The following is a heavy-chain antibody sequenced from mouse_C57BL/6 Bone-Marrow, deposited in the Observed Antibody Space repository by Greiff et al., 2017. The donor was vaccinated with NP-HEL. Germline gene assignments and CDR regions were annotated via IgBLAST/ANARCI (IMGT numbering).Heavy chain of an antibody. J-gene: IGHJ1*03. CDR1: GYSFTDYN. Sequence: EVKVVESGPELVKPGASVKISCKASGYSFTDYNMNWVKQSNGKSLEWIGVINPNYGTTSYNQKFKGKATLTVDQSSSTAYMQLNSLTSEDSAVYYCARSPITTVVARYFDVWGTGTTVTVSS. CDR3: ARSPITTVVARYFDV. V-gene: IGHV1-39*01. CDR2: INPNYGTT. D-gene: IGHD1-1*01.